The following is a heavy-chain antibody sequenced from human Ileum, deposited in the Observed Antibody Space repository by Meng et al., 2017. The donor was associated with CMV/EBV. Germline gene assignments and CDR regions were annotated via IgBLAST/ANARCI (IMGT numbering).Heavy chain of an antibody. J-gene: IGHJ4*02. D-gene: IGHD3-9*01. Sequence: YTFTDYYLHWVRQAPGQGLEWMGWINPNSGGTNYAQKFQGRVTMTRDTSITTAYMELSRLRSDDTAMYYCARARGYDILTGYGLLDYWGQGPLVTVSS. V-gene: IGHV1-2*02. CDR1: YTFTDYY. CDR3: ARARGYDILTGYGLLDY. CDR2: INPNSGGT.